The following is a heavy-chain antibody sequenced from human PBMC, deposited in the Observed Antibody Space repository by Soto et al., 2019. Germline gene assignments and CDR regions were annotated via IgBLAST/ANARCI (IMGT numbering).Heavy chain of an antibody. J-gene: IGHJ6*02. CDR1: GGSISSSSYY. CDR2: IYYSGST. CDR3: ARHGSGSYYTRHFYYYGMDV. V-gene: IGHV4-39*01. Sequence: SETLSLTCTVSGGSISSSSYYWGWIRQPPGKGMEWIGSIYYSGSTYYNPSLKSRVTISVDTSKNQFSLKLSSVTAADTALYYFARHGSGSYYTRHFYYYGMDVWGQGTTVT. D-gene: IGHD3-10*01.